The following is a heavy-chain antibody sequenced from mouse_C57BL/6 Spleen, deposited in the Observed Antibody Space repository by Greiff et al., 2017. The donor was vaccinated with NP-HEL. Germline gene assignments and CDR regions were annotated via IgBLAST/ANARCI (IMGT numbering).Heavy chain of an antibody. CDR3: ARYDDYRTGFAY. D-gene: IGHD2-3*01. CDR2: IYPSDSET. V-gene: IGHV1-61*01. Sequence: QVQLQQPGPELVRPGSSVKLSCKASGYTFTSYWLDWVKQRPGQGLEWIGNIYPSDSETHYNQKFKDKATLTVDKSSSTAYMQLSSLTSEDSAVYYCARYDDYRTGFAYWGQGTLVTVSA. CDR1: GYTFTSYW. J-gene: IGHJ3*01.